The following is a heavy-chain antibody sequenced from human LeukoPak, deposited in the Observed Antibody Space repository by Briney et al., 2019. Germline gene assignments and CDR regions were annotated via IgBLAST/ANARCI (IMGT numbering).Heavy chain of an antibody. CDR2: IKEDGSEK. CDR1: GFTFSNYW. Sequence: PGGSLRVSCAAAGFTFSNYWMSWVRQAPGKGPEWVANIKEDGSEKYYEDSVKGRFTISRDNAKNSLYLQMDSLRAEDTAVYYCARDSVGYYSDGSGFSRYYYYGMDVWGQGTTVTVSS. D-gene: IGHD3-22*01. V-gene: IGHV3-7*05. J-gene: IGHJ6*02. CDR3: ARDSVGYYSDGSGFSRYYYYGMDV.